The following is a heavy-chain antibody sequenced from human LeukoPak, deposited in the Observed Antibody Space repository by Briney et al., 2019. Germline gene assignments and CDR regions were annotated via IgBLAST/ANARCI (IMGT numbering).Heavy chain of an antibody. J-gene: IGHJ4*02. CDR1: GGSISRGGYY. CDR2: IYYSGST. V-gene: IGHV4-31*03. Sequence: SETLSLTCTVSGGSISRGGYYWSWIRQHPGKGLEWIRYIYYSGSTYYNPSLKSRVTISVDTSKNQFSLQLSSVTAADTAVYYCATVEYCSSTSCYSSAARGFDYWGEGTLVTVSS. CDR3: ATVEYCSSTSCYSSAARGFDY. D-gene: IGHD2-2*01.